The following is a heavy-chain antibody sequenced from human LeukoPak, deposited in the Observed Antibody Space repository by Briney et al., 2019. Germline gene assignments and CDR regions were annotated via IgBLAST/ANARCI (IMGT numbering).Heavy chain of an antibody. D-gene: IGHD5-24*01. CDR3: ARDRTRDGYNQGRVFDY. J-gene: IGHJ4*02. V-gene: IGHV3-30-3*01. CDR1: GFTVSSNY. Sequence: GGSLRLSCAASGFTVSSNYMTWVRQAPGKGLEWVAVISYDGSNKYYADSVKGRFTISRDISKNTLYLQMNSLRAEDTAVYYCARDRTRDGYNQGRVFDYWGQGTLVTVSS. CDR2: ISYDGSNK.